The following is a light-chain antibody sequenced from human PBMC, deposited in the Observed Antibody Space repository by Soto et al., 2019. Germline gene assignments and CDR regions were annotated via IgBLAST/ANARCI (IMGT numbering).Light chain of an antibody. Sequence: DIQMTQSPSTLSASVGDRVTITCRASQSLSGLLAWYQQKPGKAPKLLIYDASSLESGVPSRFSGSGSGTEFTLTISSLQLDDFATYFCQQYSSYWTFGQGTKVEIK. CDR2: DAS. V-gene: IGKV1-5*01. J-gene: IGKJ1*01. CDR3: QQYSSYWT. CDR1: QSLSGL.